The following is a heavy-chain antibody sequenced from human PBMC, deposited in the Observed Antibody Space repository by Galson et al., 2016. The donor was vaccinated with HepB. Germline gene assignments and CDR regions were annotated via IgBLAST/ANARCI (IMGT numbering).Heavy chain of an antibody. CDR1: GYTFTSYA. CDR2: ISAGNGNT. V-gene: IGHV1-3*01. D-gene: IGHD3-10*01. J-gene: IGHJ4*02. CDR3: ARDPRLWFGEHYFDY. Sequence: SVKVSCKASGYTFTSYALHWVRQAPGQRLEWMGWISAGNGNTKYSQKFQGRVTITRDTSASTAYMELSSLRSEDTAVYYCARDPRLWFGEHYFDYWGQGTLVTVSS.